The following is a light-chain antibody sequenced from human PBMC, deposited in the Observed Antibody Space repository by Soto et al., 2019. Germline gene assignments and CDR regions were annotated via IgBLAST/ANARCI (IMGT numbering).Light chain of an antibody. CDR1: SSDVGSYNR. J-gene: IGLJ1*01. CDR2: EVS. CDR3: SSYTSSSTYV. Sequence: QSVLTQPPSVSGSPGQSVTISYTGTSSDVGSYNRVSWYQQPPGTAPKLMIYEVSNRPSGVPDRFSGSKSGNTASLTISVLQAEDEADYYCSSYTSSSTYVFGTGTQLTVL. V-gene: IGLV2-18*02.